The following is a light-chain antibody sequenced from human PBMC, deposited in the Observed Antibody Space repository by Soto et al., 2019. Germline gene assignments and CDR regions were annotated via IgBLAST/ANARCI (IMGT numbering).Light chain of an antibody. CDR2: DVS. J-gene: IGLJ1*01. CDR3: ASYTTSSTYG. CDR1: SSYVGSYSY. Sequence: QSGLTQPAPVSGSPGQSIAISCPGTSSYVGSYSYVSWYQQQPGKAPKLVISDVSNRPSGVSDRFSGSKSGNTASLTISGLQTEDEADYYCASYTTSSTYGFGTGTKVTVL. V-gene: IGLV2-14*01.